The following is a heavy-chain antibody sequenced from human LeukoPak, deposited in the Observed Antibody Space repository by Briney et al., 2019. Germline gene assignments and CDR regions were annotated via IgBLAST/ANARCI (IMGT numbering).Heavy chain of an antibody. Sequence: PSETLSLTCAVSGGSITSTNYYWGWIRQPPGKGLEWIGSISYRGSTNYNPSLKSRVTISVDTAKNQFFLRLSSVTAADTAVYYCTSDTRANFYFDFWDRGTLVTVSS. V-gene: IGHV4-39*07. CDR1: GGSITSTNYY. D-gene: IGHD4/OR15-4a*01. CDR3: TSDTRANFYFDF. CDR2: ISYRGST. J-gene: IGHJ4*02.